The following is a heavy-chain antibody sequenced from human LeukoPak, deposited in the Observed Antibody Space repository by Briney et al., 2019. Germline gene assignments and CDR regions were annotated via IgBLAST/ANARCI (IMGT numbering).Heavy chain of an antibody. CDR1: GGSFSGYD. Sequence: PSETLSLTCAVYGGSFSGYDWSWIRQPPGKGLEWIGEINHSGSTNHNPSLKSRVTISVDTSKNQFSLKLSSVTAADTAVYYCARGPLDYWGQGTLVTVSS. CDR3: ARGPLDY. V-gene: IGHV4-34*01. J-gene: IGHJ4*02. CDR2: INHSGST.